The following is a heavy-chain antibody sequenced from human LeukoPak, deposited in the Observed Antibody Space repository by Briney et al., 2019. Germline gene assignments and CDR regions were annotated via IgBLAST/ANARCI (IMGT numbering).Heavy chain of an antibody. J-gene: IGHJ4*02. D-gene: IGHD3-10*01. V-gene: IGHV1-18*01. CDR1: GYTFTSYG. CDR3: VRGIGRFGELSLDY. Sequence: ASVKVSCKASGYTFTSYGISWVRQAPGQGLEWMGWISAYNGHTDYAQKLQDRVTMTTDTSTSTAYMELRSLRSDDTAVYYCVRGIGRFGELSLDYWGQGTLVTVSS. CDR2: ISAYNGHT.